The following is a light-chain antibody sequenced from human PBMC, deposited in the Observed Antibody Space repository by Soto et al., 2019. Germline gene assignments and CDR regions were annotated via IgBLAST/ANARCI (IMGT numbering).Light chain of an antibody. J-gene: IGKJ4*02. CDR3: QQYGSSPPP. Sequence: EIVLTQSPATLSLSPGERATLSCRASQSVSSSYLAWYQQKPGQAPRLLIYGASSRATGIPDRFSGSGSGTDFTLTISRLEPEDFAVYYCQQYGSSPPPFGGGTKVEIK. CDR2: GAS. CDR1: QSVSSSY. V-gene: IGKV3-20*01.